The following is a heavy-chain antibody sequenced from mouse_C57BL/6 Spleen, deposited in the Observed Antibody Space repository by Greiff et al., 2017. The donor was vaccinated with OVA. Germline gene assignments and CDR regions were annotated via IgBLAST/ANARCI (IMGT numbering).Heavy chain of an antibody. D-gene: IGHD1-1*01. V-gene: IGHV1-52*01. CDR1: GYTFTSYW. J-gene: IGHJ2*01. CDR2: IDPSDSDT. Sequence: QVQLQQPGAELVRPGSSVKLSCKASGYTFTSYWMHWVKQRPIQGLEWIGNIDPSDSDTHYNQKFKDKATLTVDTSSSTAYMQLSRLTSEYSAVYYCARWRGSTFDYWGKGTTLTVSS. CDR3: ARWRGSTFDY.